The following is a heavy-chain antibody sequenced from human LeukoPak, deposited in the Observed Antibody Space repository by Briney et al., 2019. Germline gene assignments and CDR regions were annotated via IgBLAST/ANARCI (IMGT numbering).Heavy chain of an antibody. CDR3: ARADSYGSYYFDY. Sequence: GGSLRLSCAASGFSFTTYWMGWVRQAPGKGLEWVSSISSSSSYIYYADSVKGRFTISRDNAKNSLYLQMNSLRAEDTAVYYCARADSYGSYYFDYWGQGTLVTVSS. CDR2: ISSSSSYI. J-gene: IGHJ4*02. V-gene: IGHV3-21*01. D-gene: IGHD5-18*01. CDR1: GFSFTTYW.